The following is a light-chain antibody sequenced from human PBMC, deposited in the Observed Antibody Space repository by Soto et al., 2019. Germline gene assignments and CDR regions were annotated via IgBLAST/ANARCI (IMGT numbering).Light chain of an antibody. CDR3: QQCENVPLT. V-gene: IGKV1-33*01. Sequence: DIQMTQSPSSLSASVGDRVTITCQASQDISHYLNWYQQRPGKAPKLLIYDASNLETGVRSRFSGGGSGTHFTFTISSLQPEDIATYYCQQCENVPLTFGGGTKVEIK. CDR1: QDISHY. J-gene: IGKJ4*01. CDR2: DAS.